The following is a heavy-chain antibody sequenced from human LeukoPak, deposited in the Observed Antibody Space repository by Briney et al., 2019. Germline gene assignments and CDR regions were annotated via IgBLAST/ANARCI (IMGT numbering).Heavy chain of an antibody. CDR2: INHSGST. CDR1: GGSFSGYY. V-gene: IGHV4-34*01. D-gene: IGHD3-10*01. CDR3: ARGYYGSGSHCCHMDV. J-gene: IGHJ6*03. Sequence: PSETLSLTCAVSGGSFSGYYWSWIRQPPGKGLEWIGEINHSGSTNYNPSLKSRITISVDTSKNQFSLKLSSVTAADTAVYYCARGYYGSGSHCCHMDVWGKGTTITVS.